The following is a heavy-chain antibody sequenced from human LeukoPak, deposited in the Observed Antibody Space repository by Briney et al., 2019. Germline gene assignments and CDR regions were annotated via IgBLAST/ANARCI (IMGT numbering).Heavy chain of an antibody. Sequence: ASVKVSCKASGYTFTSYGISWVRQAPGQGLEWMGWINAYNGNTNYAQKLQGRVTMTTDTSTSTAYMELRSLRSDDTAVYYCAIDPQRGIAARPPAWGFDPWGQGTLVTVCS. D-gene: IGHD6-6*01. CDR1: GYTFTSYG. V-gene: IGHV1-18*01. CDR2: INAYNGNT. CDR3: AIDPQRGIAARPPAWGFDP. J-gene: IGHJ5*02.